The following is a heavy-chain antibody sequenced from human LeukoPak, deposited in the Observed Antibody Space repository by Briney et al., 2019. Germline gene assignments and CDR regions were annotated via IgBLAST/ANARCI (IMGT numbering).Heavy chain of an antibody. V-gene: IGHV4-4*07. CDR3: ARTPIYYFDNSGYYN. D-gene: IGHD3-22*01. CDR1: GGSINNYY. CDR2: IYSSGST. Sequence: PSETLSLTCTVSGGSINNYYWSWIRQPAGKGLEWIGLIYSSGSTSSNPSLKSRVTMSVDTSKKQFSLRLSSVTAADTAVYYCARTPIYYFDNSGYYNWGQGTLVTVSS. J-gene: IGHJ4*02.